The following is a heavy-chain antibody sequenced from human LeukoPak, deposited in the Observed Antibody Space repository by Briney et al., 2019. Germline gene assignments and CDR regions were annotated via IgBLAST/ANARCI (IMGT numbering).Heavy chain of an antibody. CDR1: GFTFSSYA. J-gene: IGHJ4*02. D-gene: IGHD6-19*01. Sequence: GGSLRLSCAASGFTFSSYAMGWVRQAPGKGLNWVSAISGSGGRTYYADSVKGRFTISRDNSKNTLFLQMNSLRAEDTAVYYCAKDTGYSSGWPFDYWGQGTLVTVSS. CDR3: AKDTGYSSGWPFDY. CDR2: ISGSGGRT. V-gene: IGHV3-23*01.